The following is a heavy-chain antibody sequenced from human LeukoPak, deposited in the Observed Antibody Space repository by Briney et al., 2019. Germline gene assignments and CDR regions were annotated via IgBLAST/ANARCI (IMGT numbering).Heavy chain of an antibody. CDR3: ARGGPGRDGYNLDY. D-gene: IGHD5-24*01. Sequence: GASVKVSCKVSGGTFNTHAISWGRQAPGQGLQWMGGITPVLHTTRFSQKFQGRVTFTTDESTSTAYMELTSLTSDDSAVYFCARGGPGRDGYNLDYWGQGPLDTVSS. J-gene: IGHJ4*02. V-gene: IGHV1-69*05. CDR2: ITPVLHTT. CDR1: GGTFNTHA.